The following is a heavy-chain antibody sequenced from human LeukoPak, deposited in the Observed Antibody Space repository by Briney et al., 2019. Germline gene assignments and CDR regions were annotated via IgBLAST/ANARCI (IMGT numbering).Heavy chain of an antibody. D-gene: IGHD1-26*01. V-gene: IGHV4-59*01. CDR2: IYYSGST. J-gene: IGHJ4*02. CDR3: AREAASGSYYDY. CDR1: GGSISSYY. Sequence: SETLSLTCTVSGGSISSYYWSWIRQPSGKGLEWIGYIYYSGSTNYNPSLKSRVTISVDTSKDQFSLKLSSVTAADTAVYYCAREAASGSYYDYWGQGTLVTVSS.